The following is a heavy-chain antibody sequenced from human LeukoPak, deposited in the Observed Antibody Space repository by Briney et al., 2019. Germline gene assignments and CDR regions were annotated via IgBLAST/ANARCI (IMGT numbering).Heavy chain of an antibody. CDR1: GGSISSGGYY. Sequence: PSETLSLTCTVSGGSISSGGYYWSWIRQHPGKGLEWIGRIYTSGSTNYNPSLKSRVTMSVDTSKNQFSLKLSSVTAADTAVYYCARDIGGYYYGMDVWGQGTTVTVSS. V-gene: IGHV4-61*02. CDR2: IYTSGST. J-gene: IGHJ6*02. D-gene: IGHD3-16*01. CDR3: ARDIGGYYYGMDV.